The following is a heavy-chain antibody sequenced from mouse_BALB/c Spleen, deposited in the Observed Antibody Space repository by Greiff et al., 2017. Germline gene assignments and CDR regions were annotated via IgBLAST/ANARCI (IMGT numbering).Heavy chain of an antibody. Sequence: EVQLVESGGDLVKPGGSLKLSCAASGFTFSSYGMSWVRQTPDKRLEWVATISSGGSYTYYPDSVKGRFTISRDNAKNTLYLQMSSLKSEDTAMYYCARLGYDGYYFDVWGAGTTVTVSS. CDR1: GFTFSSYG. V-gene: IGHV5-6*01. CDR3: ARLGYDGYYFDV. D-gene: IGHD2-3*01. CDR2: ISSGGSYT. J-gene: IGHJ1*01.